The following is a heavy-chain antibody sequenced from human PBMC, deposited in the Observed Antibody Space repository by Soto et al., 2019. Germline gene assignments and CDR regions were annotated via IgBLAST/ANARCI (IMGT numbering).Heavy chain of an antibody. CDR1: GYSFSDFG. Sequence: QVHLVQSGGELKKPGASVKVSCKASGYSFSDFGITWVRQAPGQGLEWMGWISGKNGNTNYAQKVQCRVTLTADKSTSTAYMEMRALTSDDTGIYYCARSDYYQATGTFENWGQGTPVTVSS. CDR3: ARSDYYQATGTFEN. J-gene: IGHJ4*02. V-gene: IGHV1-18*04. D-gene: IGHD4-17*01. CDR2: ISGKNGNT.